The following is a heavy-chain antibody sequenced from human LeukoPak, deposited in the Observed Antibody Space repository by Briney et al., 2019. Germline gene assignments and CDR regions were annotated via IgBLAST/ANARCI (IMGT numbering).Heavy chain of an antibody. CDR3: AKDRVVGSSWYYFDY. J-gene: IGHJ4*02. CDR2: ISGSGGST. V-gene: IGHV3-23*01. Sequence: PGGSLRLSCAASVFTFSSFAMSWVRQAPGKGLEWVSAISGSGGSTYYADSVKGRFTISRDNSKNTLYLQMNSLRAEDTAVYYCAKDRVVGSSWYYFDYWGQGTLVTVSS. D-gene: IGHD6-13*01. CDR1: VFTFSSFA.